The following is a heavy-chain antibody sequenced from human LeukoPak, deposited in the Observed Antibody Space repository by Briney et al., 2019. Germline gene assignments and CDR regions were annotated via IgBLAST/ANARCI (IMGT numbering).Heavy chain of an antibody. CDR1: GGSFSGYC. J-gene: IGHJ4*02. CDR3: ARVAAAGPCFDY. CDR2: INHSGST. Sequence: SETLSLTCAVYGGSFSGYCWSWIRQPPGKGLEWIGEINHSGSTNYNPSLKSRVTISVDTSKNQFSLKLSSVTAADTAVYYCARVAAAGPCFDYWGQGTLVTVSS. D-gene: IGHD6-13*01. V-gene: IGHV4-34*01.